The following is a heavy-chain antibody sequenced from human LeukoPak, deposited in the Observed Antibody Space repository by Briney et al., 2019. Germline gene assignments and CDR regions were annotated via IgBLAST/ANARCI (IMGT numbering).Heavy chain of an antibody. D-gene: IGHD6-19*01. CDR2: INPNSGGT. CDR3: ARDLRSSGWSGDY. V-gene: IGHV1-2*04. J-gene: IGHJ4*02. Sequence: GASVKVSCKASGYTFTGYYMHWVRQAPGQGLEWMGWINPNSGGTNYAQKFQGWVTMTRDTSISTAYMELSRLRSDDTAVYYCARDLRSSGWSGDYWGQGTLVTVSS. CDR1: GYTFTGYY.